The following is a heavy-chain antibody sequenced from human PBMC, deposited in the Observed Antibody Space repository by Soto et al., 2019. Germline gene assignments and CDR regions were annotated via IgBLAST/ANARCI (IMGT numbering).Heavy chain of an antibody. Sequence: GGSLRLSCAASRFTFSSYSMNWVRQAPGKGLEWVSSISSSSSYIYYADSVKGRFTISRDNAKNSLYLQMNSLRAEDTAVYYCARDQSPGIAAAGANDYWGQGTLVTVSS. J-gene: IGHJ4*02. V-gene: IGHV3-21*01. D-gene: IGHD6-13*01. CDR1: RFTFSSYS. CDR2: ISSSSSYI. CDR3: ARDQSPGIAAAGANDY.